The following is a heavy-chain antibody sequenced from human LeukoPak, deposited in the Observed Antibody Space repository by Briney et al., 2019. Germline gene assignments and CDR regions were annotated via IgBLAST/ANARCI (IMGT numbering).Heavy chain of an antibody. J-gene: IGHJ4*02. CDR3: ARERGRNGDYDY. CDR2: ISSDGGSP. Sequence: GGSLRLSCVASGITFSSYPMHWVRQAPGKGMEYVSAISSDGGSPYYANSVKGRFTISRDNSENTLYLQMGSLRTEDMAVYYCARERGRNGDYDYWGQGTLVTVSS. D-gene: IGHD1-1*01. CDR1: GITFSSYP. V-gene: IGHV3-64*01.